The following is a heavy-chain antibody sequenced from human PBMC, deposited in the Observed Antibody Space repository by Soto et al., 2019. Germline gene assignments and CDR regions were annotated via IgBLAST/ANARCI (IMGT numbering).Heavy chain of an antibody. D-gene: IGHD3-10*01. Sequence: SVKVSCKASGYTFTSYYMHWKRQAPVQGLEWMGIINPSGGSTSYSQKFQGRVTMTRDTSTSTVYMELSSLRSEDTAVYYCARDLEINYYYGSGSYSYFDYWGQGTLVIVSS. CDR3: ARDLEINYYYGSGSYSYFDY. J-gene: IGHJ4*02. CDR2: INPSGGST. V-gene: IGHV1-46*01. CDR1: GYTFTSYY.